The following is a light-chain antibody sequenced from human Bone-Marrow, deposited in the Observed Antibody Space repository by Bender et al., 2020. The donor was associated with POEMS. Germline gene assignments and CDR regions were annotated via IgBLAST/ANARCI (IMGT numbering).Light chain of an antibody. Sequence: SYVLTQPPSVSVAPGKTATITCGGKNIGSKTVHWYQQRPGQAPVLVAYDDIDRPSGIPERISASNPGNTAALSISRVEAGDEADYYCQVWDSDSDHVVYGGGTTLSLL. CDR3: QVWDSDSDHVV. V-gene: IGLV3-21*03. CDR2: DDI. J-gene: IGLJ3*02. CDR1: NIGSKT.